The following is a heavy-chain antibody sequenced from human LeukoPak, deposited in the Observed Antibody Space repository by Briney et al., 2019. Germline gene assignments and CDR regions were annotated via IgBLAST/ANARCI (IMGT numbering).Heavy chain of an antibody. CDR2: IYHSGST. CDR3: ARDNVGVGDILTGTYFDY. Sequence: SETLSLTCAVSGGSISSSNWWSWVRQPPGKGLEWIGEIYHSGSTNYNPSLKSRVTISVGKSKNQFSLKLSAVTAADTAVYYCARDNVGVGDILTGTYFDYWGQGTLVTVSS. J-gene: IGHJ4*02. D-gene: IGHD3-9*01. CDR1: GGSISSSNW. V-gene: IGHV4-4*02.